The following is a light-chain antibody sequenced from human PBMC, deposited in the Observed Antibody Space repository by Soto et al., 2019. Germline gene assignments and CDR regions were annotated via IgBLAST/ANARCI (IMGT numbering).Light chain of an antibody. CDR1: SSDIGGYNY. CDR2: EVV. V-gene: IGLV2-14*01. J-gene: IGLJ2*01. CDR3: SSYTSSSTVV. Sequence: QSALTQPASVSGSPGQSITISCTRTSSDIGGYNYVSWYQQHPGKAPKLMIYEVVNRPSGLSYRFSGSKSGNTASLTISGLQAEDEADYYCSSYTSSSTVVFGGGTKLTVL.